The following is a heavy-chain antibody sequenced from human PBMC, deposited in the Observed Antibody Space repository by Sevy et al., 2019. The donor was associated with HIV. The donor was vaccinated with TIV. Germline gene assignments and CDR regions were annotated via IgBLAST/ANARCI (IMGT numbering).Heavy chain of an antibody. V-gene: IGHV1-2*02. J-gene: IGHJ3*02. D-gene: IGHD3-22*01. Sequence: ASVKVSCKASGYTFTDYFMHWVRQPPGQGLEWMGWINPNSGGTNYAQRFRGRVTMTRDTSISTAYMELSRLRSDDTAVYYCASLSGYYYDSSRYYNTDAFDIWGQGTMVTVSS. CDR3: ASLSGYYYDSSRYYNTDAFDI. CDR1: GYTFTDYF. CDR2: INPNSGGT.